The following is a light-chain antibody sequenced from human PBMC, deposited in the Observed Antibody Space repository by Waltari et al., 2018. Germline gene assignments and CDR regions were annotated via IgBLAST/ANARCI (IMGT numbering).Light chain of an antibody. CDR1: QNLLSSAINKNS. CDR2: WAS. CDR3: QQFSSPPSWT. J-gene: IGKJ1*01. Sequence: DSVMTQSPASLAVSLGVRATINCKSSQNLLSSAINKNSLAWYQQKPGQPPKLLIYWASTRASGVPDRFSGRGYGTDFTLRISSLQAEDVAVYFCQQFSSPPSWTFGQGTKVEIK. V-gene: IGKV4-1*01.